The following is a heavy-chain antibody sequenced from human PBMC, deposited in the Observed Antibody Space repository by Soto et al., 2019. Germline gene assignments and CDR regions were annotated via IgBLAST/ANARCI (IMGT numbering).Heavy chain of an antibody. Sequence: ASVKVSCKASGYTFTDYFVHWVRQAPGQGLEWVGWINPNSGGTKYAQKFQGRVAMTRDTSISTAYMELSSLRSDDTAIYYCARVKTTIAARPDFDYWGQGTPVTVSS. CDR1: GYTFTDYF. V-gene: IGHV1-2*02. CDR3: ARVKTTIAARPDFDY. CDR2: INPNSGGT. D-gene: IGHD6-6*01. J-gene: IGHJ4*02.